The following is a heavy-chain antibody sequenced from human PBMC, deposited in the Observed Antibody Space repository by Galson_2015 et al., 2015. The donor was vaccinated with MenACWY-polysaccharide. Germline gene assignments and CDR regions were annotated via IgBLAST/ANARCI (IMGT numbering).Heavy chain of an antibody. J-gene: IGHJ6*02. CDR3: ARGSRHRNYDILTGPMDV. V-gene: IGHV1-46*03. CDR1: GYTFTSYY. D-gene: IGHD3-9*01. Sequence: SVKVSCKASGYTFTSYYMHWVRQAPGQGLEWMGIINPSGGSTSYAQKFQGRVTMTRDTSTSTVYMELSSLRSEDTAVYYCARGSRHRNYDILTGPMDVWGQGTTVTVSS. CDR2: INPSGGST.